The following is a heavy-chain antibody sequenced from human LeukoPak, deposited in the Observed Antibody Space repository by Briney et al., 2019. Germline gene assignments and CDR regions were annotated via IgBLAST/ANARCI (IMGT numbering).Heavy chain of an antibody. J-gene: IGHJ6*04. CDR1: GGSFSGYY. Sequence: PSETPSLTCAVYGGSFSGYYWSWIRQPPGKGLEWIGEINHSGSANYNPSLESRVTISVDTSKNQFSLKLSSVTAADTAVYYCARLSVVVTPYYYYGMDVWGKGTTVTVSS. CDR3: ARLSVVVTPYYYYGMDV. V-gene: IGHV4-34*01. D-gene: IGHD2-21*02. CDR2: INHSGSA.